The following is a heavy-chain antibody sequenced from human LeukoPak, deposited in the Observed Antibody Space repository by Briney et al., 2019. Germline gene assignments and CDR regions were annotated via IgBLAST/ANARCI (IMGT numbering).Heavy chain of an antibody. CDR2: INAGNGNT. V-gene: IGHV1-3*01. D-gene: IGHD4-17*01. CDR1: GYTFTSYA. J-gene: IGHJ2*01. Sequence: VSVKVSCKASGYTFTSYAMHWVRQAPGQRLEWMGWINAGNGNTKYSQKFQGRVTITRDTSASTAYMELSSLRSEDTAVYYCARGYGDYVWYFDLWGRGTLVTVSS. CDR3: ARGYGDYVWYFDL.